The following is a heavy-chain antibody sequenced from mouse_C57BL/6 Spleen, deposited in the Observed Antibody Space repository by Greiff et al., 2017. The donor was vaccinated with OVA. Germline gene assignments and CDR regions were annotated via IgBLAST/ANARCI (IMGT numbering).Heavy chain of an antibody. Sequence: EVQGVESGGGLVKPGGSLKLSCAASGSTFSDYGMHWVRQAPEKGLEWVAYISGGSSTTYYADTVKGRFTISRDNAKNTLFLQMTSLRSEDTAMYYCARGYYDYDGFAYWGQETLVTVST. J-gene: IGHJ3*01. CDR3: ARGYYDYDGFAY. CDR2: ISGGSSTT. V-gene: IGHV5-17*01. D-gene: IGHD2-4*01. CDR1: GSTFSDYG.